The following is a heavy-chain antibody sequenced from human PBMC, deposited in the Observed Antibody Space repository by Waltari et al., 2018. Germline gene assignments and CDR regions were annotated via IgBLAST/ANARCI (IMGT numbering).Heavy chain of an antibody. Sequence: QVQLLESGPSLVKPSETLSLTCSVSGHPITTYSWSWIRQSPGKGLEWIGYIYHSGSTVYNPSLRSRATISVDTSKNQFSLKVTSVTASDTAVYYCARDSGMEHGLSSGSWFYYMDVWGKGTTVTVSS. D-gene: IGHD3-10*01. CDR1: GHPITTYS. CDR3: ARDSGMEHGLSSGSWFYYMDV. J-gene: IGHJ6*03. CDR2: IYHSGST. V-gene: IGHV4-59*01.